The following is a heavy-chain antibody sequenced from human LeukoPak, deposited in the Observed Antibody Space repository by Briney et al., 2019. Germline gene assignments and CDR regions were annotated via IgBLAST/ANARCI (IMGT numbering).Heavy chain of an antibody. J-gene: IGHJ3*02. CDR3: ASGVVVAVGSLAFDI. CDR1: GYTFTGYY. Sequence: ASVKVSCKASGYTFTGYYMHWVRQAPGQGLEWMGWINPNSGGTNYAQKFQGRVTMTRDTSISTAYMELSRLRSDGTAVYYCASGVVVAVGSLAFDIWGRGTMVTVSS. CDR2: INPNSGGT. V-gene: IGHV1-2*02. D-gene: IGHD2-15*01.